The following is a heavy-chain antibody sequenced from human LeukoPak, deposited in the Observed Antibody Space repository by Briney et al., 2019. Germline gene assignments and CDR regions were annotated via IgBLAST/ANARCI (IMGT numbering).Heavy chain of an antibody. CDR3: ARDGGDYGAGGSVDY. V-gene: IGHV1-2*02. Sequence: GASVKVSCKASGYTFTGYYMHWVRQAPGQGLEWMGWINPNSGGTNYAQKFQGRVTMTRDTSISTAYMELSRLRSDDTAVYYCARDGGDYGAGGSVDYWGQGTLVTVSS. CDR1: GYTFTGYY. D-gene: IGHD4-17*01. J-gene: IGHJ4*02. CDR2: INPNSGGT.